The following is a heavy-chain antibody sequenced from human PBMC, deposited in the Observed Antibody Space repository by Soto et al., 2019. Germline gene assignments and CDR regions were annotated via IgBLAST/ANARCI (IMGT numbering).Heavy chain of an antibody. CDR2: ISSSSSYV. CDR1: GFNFNIFA. D-gene: IGHD3-22*01. J-gene: IGHJ4*02. V-gene: IGHV3-21*01. CDR3: ASSYDSSGYIFDY. Sequence: GGSLRLSCAASGFNFNIFAMSWVRQAPGKGLEWVSSISSSSSYVYYADSVKGRFTISRDNAKNSLYLQMNSLRAEDTAVYYCASSYDSSGYIFDYWGQGTLVTVSS.